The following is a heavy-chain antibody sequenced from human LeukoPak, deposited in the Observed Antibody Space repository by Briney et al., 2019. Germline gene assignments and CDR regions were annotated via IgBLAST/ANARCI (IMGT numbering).Heavy chain of an antibody. CDR3: DRAVDGYDLGYFDY. V-gene: IGHV3-23*01. CDR1: GFTFSNYA. D-gene: IGHD5-12*01. Sequence: GGSLRLSCAASGFTFSNYAMSWVRQAPGKGLEWVSAISGSGGSTYYADSVKGHFTVSRDNSKNTLYLQMNSLRAEDTAVYYCDRAVDGYDLGYFDYWGQGTLVPVSS. J-gene: IGHJ4*02. CDR2: ISGSGGST.